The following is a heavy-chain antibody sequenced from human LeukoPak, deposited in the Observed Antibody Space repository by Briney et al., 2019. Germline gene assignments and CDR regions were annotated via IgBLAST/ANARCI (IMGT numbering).Heavy chain of an antibody. CDR3: ARGVGKKWEF. D-gene: IGHD1-26*01. CDR1: VGSLSGYY. J-gene: IGHJ4*02. CDR2: INHSGIT. Sequence: SETLSLTCAVYVGSLSGYYWSWIRQPPGKGLEWIGEINHSGITNHNPSLKSRVTISVDTSNNQFSLRVSSVTAADTAVYYCARGVGKKWEFGGQGTLVTVSS. V-gene: IGHV4-34*01.